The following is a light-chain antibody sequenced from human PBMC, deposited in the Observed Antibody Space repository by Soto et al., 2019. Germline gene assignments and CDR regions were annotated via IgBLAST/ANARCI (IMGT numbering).Light chain of an antibody. J-gene: IGLJ3*02. CDR2: SDD. CDR3: AAWDDNLNGPL. CDR1: NSNIGRYS. V-gene: IGLV1-44*01. Sequence: QSALNQPPSLSGTPGQRVTISCSGSNSNIGRYSVNWYQHFPGTAPKILIYSDDERPSGVPDRFSGSKSGTSASLAISGLPSQDEAEYYCAAWDDNLNGPLFGGGTQLTVL.